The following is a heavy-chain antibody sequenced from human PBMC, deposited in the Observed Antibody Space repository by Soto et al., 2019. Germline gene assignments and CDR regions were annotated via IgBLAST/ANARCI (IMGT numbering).Heavy chain of an antibody. CDR1: GFTVSSNY. V-gene: IGHV3-53*01. CDR3: ARDLGRGRLAFDY. D-gene: IGHD3-10*01. Sequence: GSRRLSCAASGFTVSSNYMSWVRQAPGKGLEWVSVIYSGGSTYYADSVKGRFTISRDNSKNTLYLQMNSLRAEDTAVYYCARDLGRGRLAFDYWGQGTLVTVSS. CDR2: IYSGGST. J-gene: IGHJ4*02.